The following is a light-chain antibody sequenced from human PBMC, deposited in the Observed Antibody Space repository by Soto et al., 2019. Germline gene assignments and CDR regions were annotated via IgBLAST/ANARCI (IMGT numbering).Light chain of an antibody. Sequence: QSVLTQPASVSGSPGQSITISCTGTSGDIGSYDYVSWYQQHPGKAPKLIIYEVADRPSGVSNRFSGSKSGNTASLTISGLQAEDEADYFCASFARSTTLWVFGGGTKLTVL. CDR1: SGDIGSYDY. V-gene: IGLV2-14*01. J-gene: IGLJ3*02. CDR3: ASFARSTTLWV. CDR2: EVA.